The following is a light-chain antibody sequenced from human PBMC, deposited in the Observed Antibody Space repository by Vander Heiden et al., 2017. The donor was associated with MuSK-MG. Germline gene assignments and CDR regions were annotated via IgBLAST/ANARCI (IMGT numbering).Light chain of an antibody. V-gene: IGKV4-1*01. J-gene: IGKJ1*01. Sequence: DIVMTQSPDSLAVSLGERATINCKSSQSVLYSPNNKNYLAWYQQKPGQPPKLLIYWATNRESGVPDRFSGSGAGTDFTLTISGLQAEDVAVYYCQQYYSTWTFGQGTRVEIK. CDR2: WAT. CDR3: QQYYSTWT. CDR1: QSVLYSPNNKNY.